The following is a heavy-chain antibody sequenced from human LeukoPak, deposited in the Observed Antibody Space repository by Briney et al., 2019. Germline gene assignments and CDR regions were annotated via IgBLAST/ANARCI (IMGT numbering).Heavy chain of an antibody. CDR2: IKQDGSEK. CDR1: GFTFSSYW. V-gene: IGHV3-7*01. J-gene: IGHJ3*02. CDR3: ARESYTHDSSGYYSAGAFDI. D-gene: IGHD3-22*01. Sequence: GGSLRLSCAASGFTFSSYWMSWVRQAPGKGLEWVANIKQDGSEKYYVDSVKGRFTISRDNAKNSLHLQMNSLRAEDTAVYYCARESYTHDSSGYYSAGAFDIWGQGTMVTVSS.